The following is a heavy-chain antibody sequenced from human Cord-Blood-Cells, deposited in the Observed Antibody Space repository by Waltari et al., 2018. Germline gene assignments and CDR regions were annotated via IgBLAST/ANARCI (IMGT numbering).Heavy chain of an antibody. CDR3: ATALMITFGGVIANWFDP. D-gene: IGHD3-16*02. CDR1: GYTLTELS. CDR2: FDPEDGET. Sequence: VQLVQSGAEAKTPGAPVTVSCKVSGYTLTELSMHLVGQAPGNGLEWMGGFDPEDGETIYAQKFQGRVTMTEDTSTDTAYMELSSLRSEDTAVYYCATALMITFGGVIANWFDPWGQGTLVTVSS. V-gene: IGHV1-24*01. J-gene: IGHJ5*02.